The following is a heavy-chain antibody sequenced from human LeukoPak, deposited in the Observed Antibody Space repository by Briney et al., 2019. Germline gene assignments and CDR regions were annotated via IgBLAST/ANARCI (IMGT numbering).Heavy chain of an antibody. J-gene: IGHJ4*02. V-gene: IGHV3-7*01. CDR3: ARVGTWELQRVFDY. CDR2: IHKAGTES. CDR1: GFTFTDYW. Sequence: GGSLRLSCAASGFTFTDYWMTWVRQVPGKGLEWVANIHKAGTESYYVDSVKGRFAISRDNARNSLYLQLSSLRVDDTAVYYCARVGTWELQRVFDYWGQGTLVTVSS. D-gene: IGHD1-26*01.